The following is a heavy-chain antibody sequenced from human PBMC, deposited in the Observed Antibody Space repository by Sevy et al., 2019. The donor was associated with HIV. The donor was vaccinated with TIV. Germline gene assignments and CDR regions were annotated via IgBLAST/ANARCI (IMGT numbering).Heavy chain of an antibody. CDR3: ARVPIIAAAGMYYFDY. D-gene: IGHD6-13*01. Sequence: GGSLRLSCAASGFTFSSYSMNWVRQAPGKGLEWVSSISSSSGYIYYADSVKGRFTISRDNAKNSLYLQMNSLRAEDTAVYYCARVPIIAAAGMYYFDYWGQGTLVTVSS. J-gene: IGHJ4*02. CDR2: ISSSSGYI. CDR1: GFTFSSYS. V-gene: IGHV3-21*01.